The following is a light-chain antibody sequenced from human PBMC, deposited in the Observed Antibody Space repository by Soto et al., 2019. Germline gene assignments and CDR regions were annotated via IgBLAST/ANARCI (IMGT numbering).Light chain of an antibody. CDR3: QTWGTGNWV. CDR1: SGHSSYA. V-gene: IGLV4-69*01. CDR2: LNSDGSH. J-gene: IGLJ3*02. Sequence: QLVLTQSPSASASLGASVKPTCTLSSGHSSYAIAWHQQQPEKGPRYLMKLNSDGSHSKGDGIPDRFSGSSSGAERYLTTSSLQSEDEADYYCQTWGTGNWVFGGGTKLTVL.